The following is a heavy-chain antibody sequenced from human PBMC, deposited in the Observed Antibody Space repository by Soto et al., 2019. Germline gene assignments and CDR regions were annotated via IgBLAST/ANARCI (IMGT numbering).Heavy chain of an antibody. J-gene: IGHJ6*02. V-gene: IGHV4-4*07. CDR3: ERADHEILTVSDAMDV. CDR1: DDFISSYY. Sequence: SETLSLTCTVSDDFISSYYWNGIRQPAGKGLEWIGRVSTNGATNYNPSLESRVTMSVDTSKNQFSLKLTSVTAADTAVYFCERADHEILTVSDAMDVWGQGTTVTVYS. CDR2: VSTNGAT. D-gene: IGHD3-9*01.